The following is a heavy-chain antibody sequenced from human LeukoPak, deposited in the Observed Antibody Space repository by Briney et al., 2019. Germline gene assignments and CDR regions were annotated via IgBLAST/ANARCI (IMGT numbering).Heavy chain of an antibody. Sequence: ESGPTLVKPTQTLTLTCTFSGFSLSTSGVGVGWIRQPPGKALEWLALIYWNDDKRYSPSLKSRLTITKDTSKNQVVLTMTNMDPVDTATYYCARTRLWFGEPRGFDYWGQGTLVTVSS. CDR1: GFSLSTSGVG. CDR2: IYWNDDK. D-gene: IGHD3-10*01. CDR3: ARTRLWFGEPRGFDY. V-gene: IGHV2-5*01. J-gene: IGHJ4*02.